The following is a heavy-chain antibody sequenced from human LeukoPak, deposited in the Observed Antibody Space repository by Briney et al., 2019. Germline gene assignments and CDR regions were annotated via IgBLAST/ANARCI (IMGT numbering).Heavy chain of an antibody. D-gene: IGHD1-26*01. CDR2: MSPNSGDT. CDR1: GYTFTSYD. J-gene: IGHJ4*02. Sequence: ASVKVSCKASGYTFTSYDFNWVRQATGQRPEWMGWMSPNSGDTGYAQKFQDRVTMTRNTSISTAYMELSSLRSDDTAVYYCARGIWWEPTDYWGQGTLVTVSS. V-gene: IGHV1-8*01. CDR3: ARGIWWEPTDY.